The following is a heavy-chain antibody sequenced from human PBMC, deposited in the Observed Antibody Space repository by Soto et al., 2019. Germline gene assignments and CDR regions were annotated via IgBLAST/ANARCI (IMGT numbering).Heavy chain of an antibody. Sequence: GGSLRLSCEASGFTFSSYWINWVRQAPWKGLEWVAIIKKDGSEIHYVDSVKGRFTISRDNAKNSLYLQMNGPRAEDTAVYYCAGGSGWLIDYWGRGTLVTVSS. CDR2: IKKDGSEI. V-gene: IGHV3-7*03. D-gene: IGHD6-19*01. CDR1: GFTFSSYW. CDR3: AGGSGWLIDY. J-gene: IGHJ4*02.